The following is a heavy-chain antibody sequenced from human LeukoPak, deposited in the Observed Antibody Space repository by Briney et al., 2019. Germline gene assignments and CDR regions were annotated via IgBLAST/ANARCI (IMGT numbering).Heavy chain of an antibody. J-gene: IGHJ1*01. V-gene: IGHV1-18*01. Sequence: ASVKVSCKASDYTFTRYGISWVRQAPGEGLEWMGWISTNSDEIHYARRFQGRVTLTTDTSASTVYMEVWSLRSDDTAVYYCARDPYHEILPGYGSAMAHWDQGTLVTVSS. CDR2: ISTNSDEI. CDR1: DYTFTRYG. D-gene: IGHD3-9*01. CDR3: ARDPYHEILPGYGSAMAH.